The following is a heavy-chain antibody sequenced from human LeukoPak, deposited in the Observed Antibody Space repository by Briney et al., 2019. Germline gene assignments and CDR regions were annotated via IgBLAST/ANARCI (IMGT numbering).Heavy chain of an antibody. CDR3: ARARSSSLDY. Sequence: PGGSLRLSCAASGFTFSSYSMNWVRQAPGKGLEWVSYISSSSSTIYYADSVKGRFTISRDNAKNSLYLQMNSLRAEDTAVYYCARARSSSLDYWGQGTLVTVSS. D-gene: IGHD6-13*01. CDR2: ISSSSSTI. CDR1: GFTFSSYS. J-gene: IGHJ4*02. V-gene: IGHV3-48*04.